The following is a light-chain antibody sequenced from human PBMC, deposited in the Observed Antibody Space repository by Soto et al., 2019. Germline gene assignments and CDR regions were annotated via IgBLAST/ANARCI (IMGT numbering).Light chain of an antibody. CDR2: ATS. J-gene: IGKJ1*01. V-gene: IGKV1-17*01. CDR1: QCFRND. Sequence: DIQMTQSPSSLSASVGDRVTITCRASQCFRNDLSWYQQKAGEAPKRLIYATSSLQSGVPLRFSGSGSGTEFTLPSNSLQPEDFATYYCLQCNSYPWTFGQGTKVAIK. CDR3: LQCNSYPWT.